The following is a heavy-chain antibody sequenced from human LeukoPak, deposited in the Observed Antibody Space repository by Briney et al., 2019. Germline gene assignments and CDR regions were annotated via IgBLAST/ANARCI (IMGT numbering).Heavy chain of an antibody. J-gene: IGHJ4*02. Sequence: SETLSLTCAVSGGSISSGGYSWSWIRQPPGKGLEWIGYIYHSGSTYYNPSLKCRVTISIDRSKNQFSLKLSSVTAADAAVYYCAREATDLRAFDYWGQGTLVTVSS. D-gene: IGHD2-21*02. V-gene: IGHV4-30-2*01. CDR1: GGSISSGGYS. CDR2: IYHSGST. CDR3: AREATDLRAFDY.